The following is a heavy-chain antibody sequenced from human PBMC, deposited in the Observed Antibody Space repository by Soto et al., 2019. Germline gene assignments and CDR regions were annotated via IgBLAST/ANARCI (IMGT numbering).Heavy chain of an antibody. J-gene: IGHJ6*02. Sequence: GWSLRLSCAGSGFDFSKYNMDWVRQAPGKGLEWISYISNTSRTKFYADSVKGRFTISRDNARNSLFLEMNSLRDEDTAVYYCARDGNRGYDMDVWGQGTTVTVSS. CDR3: ARDGNRGYDMDV. CDR2: ISNTSRTK. D-gene: IGHD1-1*01. V-gene: IGHV3-48*02. CDR1: GFDFSKYN.